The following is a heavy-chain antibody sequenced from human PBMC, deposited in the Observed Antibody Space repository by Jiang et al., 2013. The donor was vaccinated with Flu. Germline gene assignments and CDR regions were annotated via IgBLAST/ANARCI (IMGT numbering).Heavy chain of an antibody. CDR1: GHSISSDYY. J-gene: IGHJ5*02. V-gene: IGHV4-38-2*01. CDR2: GYHSGSL. Sequence: GSGLVKPSETLSLTCDVSGHSISSDYYWGWIRQPPGKGLEWIGSGYHSGSLWYNLSFKSRLTISVDTSRNQFSLKLTSMTAADTAIYYCARAVXTMGLVRFDLWGQGRLVIVSS. CDR3: ARAVXTMGLVRFDL. D-gene: IGHD6-19*01.